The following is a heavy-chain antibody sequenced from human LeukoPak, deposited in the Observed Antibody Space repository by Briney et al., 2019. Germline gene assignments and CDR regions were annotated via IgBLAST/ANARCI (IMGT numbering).Heavy chain of an antibody. Sequence: PGGSLRLSCAASGFTFSSISMNWVRQAPGKGLEWVSSISSSSSYIYYADSVKGRFTISRDNAKNSLYLQMNSLRAEDTAVYYCARGHCSGGSCYDEDYYYYGMDVWGQGTTVTVSS. CDR3: ARGHCSGGSCYDEDYYYYGMDV. J-gene: IGHJ6*02. CDR2: ISSSSSYI. CDR1: GFTFSSIS. V-gene: IGHV3-21*04. D-gene: IGHD2-15*01.